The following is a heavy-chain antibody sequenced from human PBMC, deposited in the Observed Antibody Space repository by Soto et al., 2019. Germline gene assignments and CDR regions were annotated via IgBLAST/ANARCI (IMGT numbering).Heavy chain of an antibody. CDR2: MNPNSGNT. Sequence: ASVKVSCKASGDTFTSYDINWVRQATGQGLEWMGWMNPNSGNTGYAQKFQGRVTMTRNTSISTAYMELSSLRSEDTAVYYCARGLDFWSGSGPLYYYMDVWGKGTTVTVSS. D-gene: IGHD3-3*01. CDR1: GDTFTSYD. CDR3: ARGLDFWSGSGPLYYYMDV. J-gene: IGHJ6*03. V-gene: IGHV1-8*01.